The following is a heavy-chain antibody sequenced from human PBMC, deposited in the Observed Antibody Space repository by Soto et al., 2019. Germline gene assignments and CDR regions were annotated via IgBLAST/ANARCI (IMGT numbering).Heavy chain of an antibody. CDR1: GGTFSSYA. CDR2: IIPIFGTA. V-gene: IGHV1-69*01. D-gene: IGHD3-22*01. J-gene: IGHJ3*02. CDR3: ASLYDSRNAFDI. Sequence: QVQLVQSGAEVKKPGSSVKVSCKASGGTFSSYAISWVRQAPGQGLEWMGGIIPIFGTANYAQKFQGSVTITADESTSTASVELSSLRSEDADVYYCASLYDSRNAFDIWGQGTMGTVSS.